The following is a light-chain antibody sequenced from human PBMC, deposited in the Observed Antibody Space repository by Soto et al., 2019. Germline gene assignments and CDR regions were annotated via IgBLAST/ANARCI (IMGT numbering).Light chain of an antibody. CDR1: SSNIGSYYD. CDR3: PSTDSSLRHVV. CDR2: GDN. J-gene: IGLJ2*01. Sequence: QSVLTQPPSVSGTPGQRVTIPCTGSSSNIGSYYDVHWYQQLPGTAPKLLIYGDNNRPSGVPDRFSGSKSGTSASLSITGLQDEEEADYCCPSTDSSLRHVVFGGGTKLTVL. V-gene: IGLV1-40*01.